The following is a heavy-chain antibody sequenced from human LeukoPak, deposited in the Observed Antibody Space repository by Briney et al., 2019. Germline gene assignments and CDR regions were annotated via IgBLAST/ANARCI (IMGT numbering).Heavy chain of an antibody. D-gene: IGHD4-23*01. CDR2: IYTSGNT. CDR3: ARSAGRGGNSWAGLWYFDL. Sequence: SETLSLTCTVSGGSISSGGYYWSWIRQPAGKGLEWIGRIYTSGNTNYNPSLKSRATISVDTSKNQFSLELSSVTAADTAVYYCARSAGRGGNSWAGLWYFDLWGRGTLVTVSS. J-gene: IGHJ2*01. CDR1: GGSISSGGYY. V-gene: IGHV4-61*02.